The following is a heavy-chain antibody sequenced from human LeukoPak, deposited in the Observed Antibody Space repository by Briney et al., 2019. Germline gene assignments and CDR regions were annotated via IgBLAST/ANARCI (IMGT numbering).Heavy chain of an antibody. D-gene: IGHD6-13*01. V-gene: IGHV3-7*01. CDR3: AREISSSWSDYFDY. Sequence: GGSLRLSCAASGFTFSSYWMSWVRQAPGKGLEWVANIKQDGSEKYYVDSVKGRFTISRDNAMNSLYLQMNSLRAEDTAVYYCAREISSSWSDYFDYWGQGTLVTVSS. CDR2: IKQDGSEK. J-gene: IGHJ4*02. CDR1: GFTFSSYW.